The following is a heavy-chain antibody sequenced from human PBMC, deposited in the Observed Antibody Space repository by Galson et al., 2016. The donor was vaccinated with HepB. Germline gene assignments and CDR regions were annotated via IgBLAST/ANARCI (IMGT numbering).Heavy chain of an antibody. V-gene: IGHV3-33*01. CDR1: GFSLNSYV. Sequence: SLRLSCAASGFSLNSYVMHWVRQAPGKGLEWAAVVWYAGSKKYYADSVKGRFTISRDISKNTLYLQMNNLRVEDTAVYYCSRAEGEYSLFDSWGQGTQVTVSS. CDR2: VWYAGSKK. J-gene: IGHJ4*02. D-gene: IGHD5-18*01. CDR3: SRAEGEYSLFDS.